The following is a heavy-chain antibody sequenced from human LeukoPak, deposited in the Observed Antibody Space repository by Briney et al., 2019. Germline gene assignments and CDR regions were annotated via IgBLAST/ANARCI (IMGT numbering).Heavy chain of an antibody. CDR2: ISYDGSNK. V-gene: IGHV3-30*07. J-gene: IGHJ3*02. D-gene: IGHD2-2*01. CDR3: ARTGGYCSSISCYGAFDI. Sequence: PGRSLRLSCAASGFTFSSYAMHWVRQAPGKGLEWVAVISYDGSNKYYADSVKGRFTISRDNAKNSLYLQMNSLRAEDTAVYYCARTGGYCSSISCYGAFDIWGQGTMVTVSS. CDR1: GFTFSSYA.